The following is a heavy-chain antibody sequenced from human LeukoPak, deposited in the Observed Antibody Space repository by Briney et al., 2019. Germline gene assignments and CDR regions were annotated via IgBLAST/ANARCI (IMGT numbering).Heavy chain of an antibody. Sequence: PSETLSLTCTVSGGSISSGDYYWSWIRQPPGKGLEWIGYIYYSGSTNYNPSLKSRVTISVDTSKNQFSLKLSSVTAADTAVYYCARREDGGGNFDYWGQGTLVTVSS. J-gene: IGHJ4*02. D-gene: IGHD2-15*01. CDR1: GGSISSGDYY. V-gene: IGHV4-61*08. CDR3: ARREDGGGNFDY. CDR2: IYYSGST.